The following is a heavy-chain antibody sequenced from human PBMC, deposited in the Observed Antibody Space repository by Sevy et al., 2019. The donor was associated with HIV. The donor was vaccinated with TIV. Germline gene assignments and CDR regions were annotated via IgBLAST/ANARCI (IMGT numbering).Heavy chain of an antibody. J-gene: IGHJ6*02. CDR2: ISYDGSNK. CDR3: AKDYSYYDFWSGYYQDYYYYGMDV. Sequence: GGSLRLSCAASGFTFSSYGMHWVRQAPGKGLEWVAVISYDGSNKYYADSVKGRFTIFRDNSKNTLYLQMNSLRAEDMAVYYCAKDYSYYDFWSGYYQDYYYYGMDVWGQGTTVTVSS. D-gene: IGHD3-3*01. V-gene: IGHV3-30*18. CDR1: GFTFSSYG.